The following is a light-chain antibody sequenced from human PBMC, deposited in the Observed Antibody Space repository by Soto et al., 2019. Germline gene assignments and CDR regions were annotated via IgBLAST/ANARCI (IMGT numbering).Light chain of an antibody. CDR2: LGS. Sequence: LVVTQSPRSLPVTPGEPASMSCRASQSPHSNGINDLHWYLQKPGQSPQLLIYLGSNRASGVPDRFSGSGSGTEYTLNIRRVEAEDVGVYYCMQALQKPSTFGQGTKVDIK. CDR1: QSPHSNGIND. V-gene: IGKV2-28*01. CDR3: MQALQKPST. J-gene: IGKJ1*01.